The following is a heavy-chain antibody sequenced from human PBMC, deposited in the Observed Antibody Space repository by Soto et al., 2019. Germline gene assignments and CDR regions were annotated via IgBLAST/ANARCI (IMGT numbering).Heavy chain of an antibody. V-gene: IGHV3-33*01. CDR3: ARDIAARRLDY. Sequence: QVQLVESGGGVVQPGTSLRLSCAASGFTFRNHGMHWVRQAPGKGLEWVAVVWYDGSNQYYADSVKGRFTISRDNSRNTLYLQMNRLRAEDTAVYYCARDIAARRLDYWGQGTLVTVSS. CDR1: GFTFRNHG. CDR2: VWYDGSNQ. J-gene: IGHJ4*02. D-gene: IGHD6-13*01.